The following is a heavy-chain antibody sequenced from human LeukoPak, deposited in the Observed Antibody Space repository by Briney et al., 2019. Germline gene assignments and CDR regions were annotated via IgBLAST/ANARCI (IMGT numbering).Heavy chain of an antibody. J-gene: IGHJ3*02. CDR3: ARPLSGSSSWHGDAFDI. Sequence: PSETLSLTCTVSGGSISSSTYYWGWIRQPPGKGLEWIGSIYYSGSTYYNASLKSRVTISADTSKNQCSLKLSSVTAADTAVYYCARPLSGSSSWHGDAFDIWGQGTMVTVSS. CDR1: GGSISSSTYY. D-gene: IGHD6-13*01. V-gene: IGHV4-39*01. CDR2: IYYSGST.